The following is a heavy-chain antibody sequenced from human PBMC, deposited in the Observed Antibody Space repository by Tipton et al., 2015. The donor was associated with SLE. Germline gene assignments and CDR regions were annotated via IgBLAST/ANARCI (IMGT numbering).Heavy chain of an antibody. Sequence: SLRLSCAASGFTFSEYYMSWIRQAPGKGLEWVSYISSSSSYTNYADSVKGRFTISRDNAKNSLYLQMNSLRAEDTAVYYCARDPSHTVTHAYFGYWRQGTLATVSS. V-gene: IGHV3-11*05. J-gene: IGHJ4*02. CDR2: ISSSSSYT. CDR3: ARDPSHTVTHAYFGY. D-gene: IGHD4-17*01. CDR1: GFTFSEYY.